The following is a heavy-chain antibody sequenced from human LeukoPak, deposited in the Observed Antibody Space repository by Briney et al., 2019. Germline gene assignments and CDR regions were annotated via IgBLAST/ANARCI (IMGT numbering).Heavy chain of an antibody. Sequence: GGSLRLSCAASGFTVSSNYMSWVRQAPGKGLEWVSVVYSGGSTYYADSVKGRFTISRDNSKNTLYLQMNSLRAEDTAVYYCARDVTRTAAAGAIDYWGQGTLVTVSS. V-gene: IGHV3-66*01. CDR1: GFTVSSNY. CDR2: VYSGGST. D-gene: IGHD6-13*01. J-gene: IGHJ4*02. CDR3: ARDVTRTAAAGAIDY.